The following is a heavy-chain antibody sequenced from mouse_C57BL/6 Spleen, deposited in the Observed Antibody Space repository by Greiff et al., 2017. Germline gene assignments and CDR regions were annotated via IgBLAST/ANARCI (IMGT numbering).Heavy chain of an antibody. CDR2: FYPGSGSI. CDR3: ARHEVSYYGSSGGTYAMDY. Sequence: QVQLQQSGAELVKPGASVKLSCKASGYTFTESTIHWVKQRSGQGLEWIGWFYPGSGSIKYNEKFKDKATLTADKSSSTVYMGLSRLTSEDSAVXFCARHEVSYYGSSGGTYAMDYWGQGTSVTVSS. D-gene: IGHD1-1*01. J-gene: IGHJ4*01. CDR1: GYTFTEST. V-gene: IGHV1-62-2*01.